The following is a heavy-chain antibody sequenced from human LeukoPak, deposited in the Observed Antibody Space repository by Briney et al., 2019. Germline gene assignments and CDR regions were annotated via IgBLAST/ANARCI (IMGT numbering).Heavy chain of an antibody. D-gene: IGHD6-13*01. CDR1: GFTFDDYG. Sequence: GGSLRLSCAASGFTFDDYGMSWVRQAPGKGLEWVSGINWNGGSTGYTDSVKGRFTISRDNSKNSLYLQMNSLRAEDTALYYCAKSSEVIAAAGIDYWGQGTLVTVSS. CDR3: AKSSEVIAAAGIDY. J-gene: IGHJ4*02. CDR2: INWNGGST. V-gene: IGHV3-20*04.